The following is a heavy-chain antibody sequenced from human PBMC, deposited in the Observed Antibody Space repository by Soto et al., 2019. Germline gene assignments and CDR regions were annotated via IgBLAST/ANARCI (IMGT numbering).Heavy chain of an antibody. CDR1: GFSLSTSGVG. CDR2: IYWDDDK. Sequence: QITLKESGPTLVKPTQTLTLTCTFSGFSLSTSGVGVGWIRQPPGKALEWLALIYWDDDKRYSPSLKSRLTITKYTSKNQVVLTMTNMDPVDTATYYCAHRGYYYDSSGYYSAAEYFQHWGQGTLVTVSS. D-gene: IGHD3-22*01. V-gene: IGHV2-5*02. J-gene: IGHJ1*01. CDR3: AHRGYYYDSSGYYSAAEYFQH.